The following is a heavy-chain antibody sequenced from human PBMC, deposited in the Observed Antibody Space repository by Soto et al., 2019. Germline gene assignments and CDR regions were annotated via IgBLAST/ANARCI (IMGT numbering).Heavy chain of an antibody. CDR1: GFVFRNYA. CDR2: ISYDGSNK. D-gene: IGHD4-17*01. Sequence: QVQLVESGGGVVQPGRSQRLSCAASGFVFRNYAMHWVRQAPGKGLEWVAVISYDGSNKYYADSVKGRFTISRDNSKNTLYLQMSSLRAEDTAVYYCTREDYGELYFDYWGQGTLVTVSS. CDR3: TREDYGELYFDY. J-gene: IGHJ4*02. V-gene: IGHV3-30-3*01.